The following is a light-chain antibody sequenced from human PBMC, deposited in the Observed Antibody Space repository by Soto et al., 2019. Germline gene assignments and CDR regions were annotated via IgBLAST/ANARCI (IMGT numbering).Light chain of an antibody. CDR2: EVN. J-gene: IGLJ2*01. Sequence: QSALTQPASVSGSPGQSITISCTGTSDDVGGYNYVSWYQQHPGKAPKLMIFEVNNRPSGVSNRFSGSRSGNTASLTISGLQAEDEADYYCSSYTSGNTLFVFGGGTKLTVL. CDR1: SDDVGGYNY. V-gene: IGLV2-14*01. CDR3: SSYTSGNTLFV.